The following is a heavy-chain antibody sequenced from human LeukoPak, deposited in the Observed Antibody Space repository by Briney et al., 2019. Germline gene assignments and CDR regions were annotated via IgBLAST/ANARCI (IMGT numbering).Heavy chain of an antibody. CDR2: ISGDGSST. CDR1: GFTFDDYA. V-gene: IGHV3-43*02. J-gene: IGHJ4*02. D-gene: IGHD2-21*02. Sequence: GGSLRLSCAASGFTFDDYAMHWVRQAPGKGLEWVSLISGDGSSTYYADSVKGRFTISRDNSKNSLYLQMNSLRTEDTALYYCAKDIWPHIVVVTATPDYWGQGTLVTVSS. CDR3: AKDIWPHIVVVTATPDY.